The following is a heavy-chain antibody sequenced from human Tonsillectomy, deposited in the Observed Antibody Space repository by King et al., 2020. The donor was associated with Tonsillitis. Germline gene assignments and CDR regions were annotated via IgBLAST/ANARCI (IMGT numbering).Heavy chain of an antibody. J-gene: IGHJ4*02. Sequence: VQLVESGGGVVQPGTSLRLSCAASGFTFTSYGMHWVRQAPGKGLEWVAGIWYDGTNKYYADSVKGRFTISRDNSKNTLYLQMNSLRAEDTAVYYCVRDGLKAAAGTGVAGDWGQGTLVTVSS. CDR1: GFTFTSYG. CDR2: IWYDGTNK. D-gene: IGHD6-13*01. CDR3: VRDGLKAAAGTGVAGD. V-gene: IGHV3-33*08.